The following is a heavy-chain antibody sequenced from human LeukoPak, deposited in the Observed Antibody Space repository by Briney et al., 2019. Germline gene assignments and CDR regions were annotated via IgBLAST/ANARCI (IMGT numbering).Heavy chain of an antibody. CDR1: GFTFNSYG. CDR3: AKAHDFWSGIGYGMDV. Sequence: GGSLRLSCAASGFTFNSYGMHWVRQAPGKGLEWVAVISYDGSNKYYADSVRGRFTISRDNSKNTLYLQMNSLKDEDTAVYYCAKAHDFWSGIGYGMDVWGRGTTVTVSS. J-gene: IGHJ6*02. CDR2: ISYDGSNK. V-gene: IGHV3-30*18. D-gene: IGHD3-3*01.